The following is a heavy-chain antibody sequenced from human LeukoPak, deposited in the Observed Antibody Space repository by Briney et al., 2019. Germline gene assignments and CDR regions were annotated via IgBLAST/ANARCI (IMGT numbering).Heavy chain of an antibody. CDR1: GGTFSSYA. D-gene: IGHD6-13*01. CDR3: ARDRGGSSWYNWFDP. Sequence: SVKVSCKASGGTFSSYAISWARQAPGQGLEWMGGIIPIFGTANYAQKFQGRVTITTDESTSTAYMELSSLRSEDTAVYYCARDRGGSSWYNWFDPWGQGALVTVSS. CDR2: IIPIFGTA. J-gene: IGHJ5*02. V-gene: IGHV1-69*05.